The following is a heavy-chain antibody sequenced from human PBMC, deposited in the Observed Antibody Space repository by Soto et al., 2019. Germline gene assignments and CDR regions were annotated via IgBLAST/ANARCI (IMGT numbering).Heavy chain of an antibody. CDR2: ISAYNGNT. V-gene: IGHV1-18*01. CDR1: GYTFTSYG. Sequence: ASVKVSCKASGYTFTSYGISWVRQAPGQGLEWMGWISAYNGNTNYAQKLQGRVTMTTDTSTSTAYMELRSLRSDDTAVYYCASAPGTTSLFSYWGQGSLVPVSS. D-gene: IGHD3-9*01. J-gene: IGHJ4*02. CDR3: ASAPGTTSLFSY.